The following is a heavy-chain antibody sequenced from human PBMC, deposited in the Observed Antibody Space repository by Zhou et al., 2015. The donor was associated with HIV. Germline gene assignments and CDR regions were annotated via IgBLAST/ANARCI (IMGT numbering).Heavy chain of an antibody. J-gene: IGHJ3*02. D-gene: IGHD3-22*01. CDR3: ARDLDYDSSSSVAFDI. CDR1: GYTFTTYD. CDR2: MNPNSGIT. V-gene: IGHV1-8*01. Sequence: QVQLVQSGAEVRKPGASVKVSCKASGYTFTTYDVNWVRQAPGQGLEWMGWMNPNSGITGYAQKFQGRVTMTRDTSIGTAYMELSSLTSEDTAVYYCARDLDYDSSSSVAFDIWGQGTMVTVSS.